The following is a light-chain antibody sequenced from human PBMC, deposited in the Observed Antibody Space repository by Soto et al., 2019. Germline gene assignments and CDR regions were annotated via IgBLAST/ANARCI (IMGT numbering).Light chain of an antibody. Sequence: EIVVTQSPATLSLSPGERATLSCRASQSVYSLLAWYQQKPGQDPRHLIYDAANRATGIPARFSGSGYGTDFTLTIRSLEPEDFEVYYCHQRANLWTFGQGTRVQIK. V-gene: IGKV3-11*01. J-gene: IGKJ1*01. CDR1: QSVYSL. CDR2: DAA. CDR3: HQRANLWT.